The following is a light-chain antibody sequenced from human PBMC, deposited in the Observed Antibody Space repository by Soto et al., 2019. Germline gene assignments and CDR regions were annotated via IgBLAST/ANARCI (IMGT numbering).Light chain of an antibody. CDR2: DAS. CDR3: QQYYTYPWT. J-gene: IGKJ1*01. Sequence: DIQITQSPSTLSSTVGDRVTITCRASQSISAWLAWYQQKPGKAPKLLIYDASNLESGVPSRFSGSGSGTEFILTISSLQPDDFATYYCQQYYTYPWTFGQGTKVDIK. V-gene: IGKV1-5*01. CDR1: QSISAW.